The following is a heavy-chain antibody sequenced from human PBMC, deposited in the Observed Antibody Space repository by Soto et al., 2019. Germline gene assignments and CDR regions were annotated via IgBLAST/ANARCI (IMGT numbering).Heavy chain of an antibody. CDR2: IDPNDSYT. V-gene: IGHV5-10-1*01. CDR1: GRGFISDL. J-gene: IGHJ4*02. Sequence: GAAQIVTGSGSGRGFISDLINWVRQMPGKGLEWVGRIDPNDSYTSYSPSFQGHVTISADKSISTAYLQWSSLKASDTAMYYYANLVVEMHHWGQGTLVTVSS. CDR3: ANLVVEMHH. D-gene: IGHD2-2*01.